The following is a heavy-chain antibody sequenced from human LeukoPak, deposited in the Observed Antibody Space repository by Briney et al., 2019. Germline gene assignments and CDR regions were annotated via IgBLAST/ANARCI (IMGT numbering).Heavy chain of an antibody. CDR1: GGSISSSSYY. D-gene: IGHD5-18*01. J-gene: IGHJ5*02. V-gene: IGHV4-39*07. CDR2: INHSGST. Sequence: SETLSLTCTVSGGSISSSSYYWSWIRQPPGKGLEWIGEINHSGSTNYNPSLKSRVTISVDTSKNQFSLKLSSVTAADTAVYYCARGPTWIQLRAFWFDPWGQGTLVTVSS. CDR3: ARGPTWIQLRAFWFDP.